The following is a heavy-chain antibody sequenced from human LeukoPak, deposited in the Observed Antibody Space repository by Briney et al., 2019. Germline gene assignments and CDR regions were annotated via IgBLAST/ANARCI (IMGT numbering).Heavy chain of an antibody. CDR1: GFTFSSYS. CDR2: ISSSSSYI. CDR3: AREGVATSPFDY. J-gene: IGHJ4*02. V-gene: IGHV3-21*01. D-gene: IGHD5-24*01. Sequence: PGGSLRLSCAASGFTFSSYSMNWVRQAPGKGLEWVSSISSSSSYIYYADSVKGRSAISRDNAKNSLYLQMNSLRAEDTAVYYCAREGVATSPFDYWGQGTLVTVSS.